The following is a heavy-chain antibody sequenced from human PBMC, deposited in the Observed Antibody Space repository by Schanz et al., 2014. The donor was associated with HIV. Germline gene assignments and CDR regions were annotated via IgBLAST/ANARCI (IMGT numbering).Heavy chain of an antibody. D-gene: IGHD3-16*01. J-gene: IGHJ6*02. CDR1: GFSFSSFG. CDR2: IWYDGSHE. Sequence: QVQLVESGGGVVQPGRSLRLSCAASGFSFSSFGFHWVRQSQGKGLEWLAVIWYDGSHEYYADSVKGRFTISRDNSKSTLYLQMNSLRAEDTAVYYCARVANWDYYGMDVWGRGTTVIVSS. V-gene: IGHV3-33*01. CDR3: ARVANWDYYGMDV.